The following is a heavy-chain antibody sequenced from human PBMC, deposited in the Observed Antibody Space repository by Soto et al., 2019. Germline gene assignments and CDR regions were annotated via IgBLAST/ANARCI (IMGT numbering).Heavy chain of an antibody. J-gene: IGHJ4*02. CDR1: GGTFSSYA. CDR3: ARGRSSRSSLFDY. Sequence: SVKVSCKASGGTFSSYAISWVRQAPGQGLEWMGGIIPIFGTANYARKFQGRVTITADESTSTAYMELSSLRSEDTAVYYCARGRSSRSSLFDYWGQGTLVTVSS. D-gene: IGHD6-13*01. V-gene: IGHV1-69*13. CDR2: IIPIFGTA.